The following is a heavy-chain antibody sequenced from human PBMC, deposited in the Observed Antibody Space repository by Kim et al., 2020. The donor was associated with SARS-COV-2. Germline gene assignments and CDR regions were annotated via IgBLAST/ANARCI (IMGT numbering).Heavy chain of an antibody. V-gene: IGHV4-4*02. D-gene: IGHD3-22*01. CDR1: GGSISSSNW. CDR2: IYHSGST. J-gene: IGHJ3*02. Sequence: SETLSLTCAVSGGSISSSNWWSWVRQPPGKGLEWIGEIYHSGSTNYNPSLKSRVTISVDKSKNQFSLKLSSVTAADTAVYYCARGFYDSSGYKELGAFDIWGQGTMVTVSS. CDR3: ARGFYDSSGYKELGAFDI.